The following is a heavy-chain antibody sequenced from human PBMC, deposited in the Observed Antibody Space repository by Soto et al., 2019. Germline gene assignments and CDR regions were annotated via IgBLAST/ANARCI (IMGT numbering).Heavy chain of an antibody. CDR3: ARVQGIMITFGGVNASHYYYGTDV. Sequence: QVQLVQSGAEVKKPGSSVKVSCKASGGTFSSYAISWVRQAPGQGLEWMGGIIPIFGTANYAQKFQGRVTLPADESTSSAYMGPSSLRSEETAVYYSARVQGIMITFGGVNASHYYYGTDVWGQGTTVTVS. J-gene: IGHJ6*02. D-gene: IGHD3-16*01. V-gene: IGHV1-69*12. CDR2: IIPIFGTA. CDR1: GGTFSSYA.